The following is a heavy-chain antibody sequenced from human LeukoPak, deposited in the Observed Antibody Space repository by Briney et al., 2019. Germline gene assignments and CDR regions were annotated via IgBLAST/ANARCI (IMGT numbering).Heavy chain of an antibody. V-gene: IGHV4-61*02. CDR3: ARDHTPGGLENWFDP. D-gene: IGHD2-8*02. Sequence: SQTLSLTCTVSGGSISSGSYYRSWIRQPAGKGLEWIGRIYTSGSTNYNPSLKSRVTISVDTSKNQFSLKLSSVTAADTAVYYCARDHTPGGLENWFDPWGQGTLVTVSS. CDR1: GGSISSGSYY. CDR2: IYTSGST. J-gene: IGHJ5*02.